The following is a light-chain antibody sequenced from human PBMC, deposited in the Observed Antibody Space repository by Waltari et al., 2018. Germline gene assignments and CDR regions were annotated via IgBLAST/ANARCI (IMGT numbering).Light chain of an antibody. J-gene: IGKJ1*01. CDR1: QSISSF. CDR2: GAS. Sequence: DIQMTQSPSSLSASVGDRVTIPCRASQSISSFLNWYQQKPGKAPKLLIYGASRLQSGVPSRVSAKGSGTEFTLTISSLQPEDIATYSCQQSHSMPWTFGQGTKVEIK. CDR3: QQSHSMPWT. V-gene: IGKV1-39*01.